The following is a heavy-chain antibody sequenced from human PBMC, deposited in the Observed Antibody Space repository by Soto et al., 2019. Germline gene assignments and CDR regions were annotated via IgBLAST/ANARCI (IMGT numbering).Heavy chain of an antibody. J-gene: IGHJ6*03. CDR2: ISYDGSNK. D-gene: IGHD1-1*01. Sequence: QVQLVESGGGVVQPGRSLRLSCAASGFTFSSYGMHWVRLAAGKGMEWVAVISYDGSNKYYADSVTSRFTISRHNSKNTLYLHRNSLRAEDTAVYYGAKGARWKVYDYYYYMDVWGKGTTVAVSS. CDR3: AKGARWKVYDYYYYMDV. V-gene: IGHV3-30*18. CDR1: GFTFSSYG.